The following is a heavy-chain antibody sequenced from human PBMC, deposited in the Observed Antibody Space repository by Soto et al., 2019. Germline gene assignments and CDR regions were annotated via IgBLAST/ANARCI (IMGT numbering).Heavy chain of an antibody. Sequence: ASVKVSCKASGYTFTSYDINWVRQATGQGLEWMGWMNPNSGNTGYAQKFRGRVTMTRNTSISTAYMELSSLRSEDTAVYYCASSGITMRYYYYYGMDVWGQGTTVTVSS. CDR3: ASSGITMRYYYYYGMDV. J-gene: IGHJ6*02. CDR1: GYTFTSYD. CDR2: MNPNSGNT. D-gene: IGHD3-22*01. V-gene: IGHV1-8*01.